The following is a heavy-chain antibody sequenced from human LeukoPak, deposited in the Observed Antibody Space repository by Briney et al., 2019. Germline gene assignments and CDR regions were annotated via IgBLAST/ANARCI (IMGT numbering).Heavy chain of an antibody. J-gene: IGHJ4*02. CDR1: VFTFSSYA. CDR3: ARVLRELGPFDY. CDR2: ISYDGSNK. V-gene: IGHV3-30*01. Sequence: PGGSLRLSCAASVFTFSSYAMHWLRQAPGKGLEWVAVISYDGSNKYYADSVKGRFTISRDNSKNTLYLPMNSLRAEDTAVYYCARVLRELGPFDYWGQGTLVTVSS. D-gene: IGHD1-26*01.